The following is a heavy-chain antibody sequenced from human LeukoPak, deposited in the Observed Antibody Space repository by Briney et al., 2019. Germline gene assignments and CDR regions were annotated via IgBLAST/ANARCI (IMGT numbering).Heavy chain of an antibody. CDR3: ARESIVVVVAATRNWFDP. V-gene: IGHV1-2*02. Sequence: ASVKVSCKASGYTFTGYYMHWVRQAPGQGLEWMGWINPNSGGTNYAQKFQGRVTMTRDTSISTAYMELSRLRSDDTAVNYCARESIVVVVAATRNWFDPWGQGTLVTVSS. CDR2: INPNSGGT. D-gene: IGHD2-15*01. CDR1: GYTFTGYY. J-gene: IGHJ5*02.